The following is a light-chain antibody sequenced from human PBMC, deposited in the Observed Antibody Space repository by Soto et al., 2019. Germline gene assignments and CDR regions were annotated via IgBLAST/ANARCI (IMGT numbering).Light chain of an antibody. CDR2: GAS. V-gene: IGKV3-15*01. CDR3: QQYNNLPQDT. J-gene: IGKJ2*01. CDR1: QSVNNN. Sequence: EIILTQSPASLSVSPGERATLSCRASQSVNNNLAWYQQKPGQAPRLLIYGASTRATGIPGRFRGSGSGTEFTLTITILQSEDFAVYFCQQYNNLPQDTFGQGTKLEIK.